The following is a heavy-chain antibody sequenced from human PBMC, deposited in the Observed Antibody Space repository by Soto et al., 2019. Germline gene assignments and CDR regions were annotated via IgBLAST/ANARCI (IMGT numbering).Heavy chain of an antibody. D-gene: IGHD2-2*01. Sequence: EVQLLESGGGLVQPGGSLRVSCAASGFTFSSYGMSWVRQAPGKGLEWVSSISAAGGSAYYADPVKGRFTISRDNSKNTLFLQMTSLRAEDTAVYYCAKPPPYCSSNTCYFPFDSWGQGTLVTVSS. CDR2: ISAAGGSA. V-gene: IGHV3-23*01. CDR1: GFTFSSYG. CDR3: AKPPPYCSSNTCYFPFDS. J-gene: IGHJ5*01.